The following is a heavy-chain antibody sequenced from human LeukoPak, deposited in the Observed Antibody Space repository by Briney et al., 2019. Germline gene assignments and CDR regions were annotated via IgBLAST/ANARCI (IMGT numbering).Heavy chain of an antibody. CDR3: ARLVPSSSWYRKNYYYGRDV. J-gene: IGHJ6*02. CDR2: IYYSGST. CDR1: GGSISSSSYY. V-gene: IGHV4-39*01. D-gene: IGHD6-13*01. Sequence: SETLSLTCTVSGGSISSSSYYWGWIRQPPGKGPEGIGSIYYSGSTYYNPSLKRRVTISVDTYKNQIPLKLSSVTAAATAVYYCARLVPSSSWYRKNYYYGRDVWGQGTTVTVSS.